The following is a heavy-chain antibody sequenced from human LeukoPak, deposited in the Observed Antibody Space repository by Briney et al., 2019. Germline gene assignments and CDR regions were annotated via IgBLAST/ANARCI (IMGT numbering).Heavy chain of an antibody. CDR1: GYTFTSYG. Sequence: ASVKVSCKASGYTFTSYGISWVRQAPGQGLELMGWISAYNGNTNYAQKLQGRVTMTTDTSTSTAYMELRSLRSDDTAVYYCARVLGLLWFGESNWFDPWGQGTLVTVSS. CDR2: ISAYNGNT. V-gene: IGHV1-18*01. J-gene: IGHJ5*02. D-gene: IGHD3-10*01. CDR3: ARVLGLLWFGESNWFDP.